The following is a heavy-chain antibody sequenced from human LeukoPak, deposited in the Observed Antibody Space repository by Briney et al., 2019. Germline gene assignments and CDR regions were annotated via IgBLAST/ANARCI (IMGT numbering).Heavy chain of an antibody. CDR2: ITSSSSII. CDR3: ARDMYYGDYEIDY. Sequence: SVGSLRLSCAASGFTFSSYNMNWVRQAPGKGLEWVSYITSSSSIIYYADSVKGRFTISRDNAKNSLYLQMNSLRDEDTAVYYCARDMYYGDYEIDYWDQGTQVTVSS. J-gene: IGHJ4*02. CDR1: GFTFSSYN. D-gene: IGHD4-17*01. V-gene: IGHV3-48*02.